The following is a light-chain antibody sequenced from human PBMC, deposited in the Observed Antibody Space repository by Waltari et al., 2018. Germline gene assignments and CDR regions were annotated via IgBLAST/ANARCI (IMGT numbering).Light chain of an antibody. V-gene: IGLV4-69*01. J-gene: IGLJ3*02. CDR3: QTGGHGTWV. Sequence: QLVLPQSPSASASLGASVKLTCTLSSGHSSNVIAWLQPQPEKGPRYLMKVNSDGSHSKGDKIPDRFSGSSSGAEHYLTISSLQSEDEADYYCQTGGHGTWVFGGGTKLTVL. CDR2: VNSDGSH. CDR1: SGHSSNV.